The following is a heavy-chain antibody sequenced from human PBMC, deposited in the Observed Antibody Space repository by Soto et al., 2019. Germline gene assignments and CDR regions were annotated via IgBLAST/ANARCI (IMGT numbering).Heavy chain of an antibody. CDR2: ISYDGSNK. Sequence: GGSLRLSCAASGFTFSSYAMHWVRQAPGKGLEWVAFISYDGSNKYYADSVKGRFTTSRDSSKNTLYLQMNSLRAEDTAVYYFASQEPTYCGGDCYSTYLQHWRQGTLVTVAS. V-gene: IGHV3-30-3*01. D-gene: IGHD2-21*02. CDR3: ASQEPTYCGGDCYSTYLQH. J-gene: IGHJ1*01. CDR1: GFTFSSYA.